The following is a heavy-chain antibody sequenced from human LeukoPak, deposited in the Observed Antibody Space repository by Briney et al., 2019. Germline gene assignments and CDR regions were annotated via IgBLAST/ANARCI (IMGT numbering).Heavy chain of an antibody. CDR3: AREYSSSYYFDY. J-gene: IGHJ4*02. D-gene: IGHD6-6*01. Sequence: PSETLSLTCTVSGGSISSYYWSWIRQPPGKGLEWIGYIYYSGSTNYNPSLKSRVTISVDTSKNQFSLKLSSVTAADTAVYYCAREYSSSYYFDYWGQGTLVTVSS. V-gene: IGHV4-59*01. CDR2: IYYSGST. CDR1: GGSISSYY.